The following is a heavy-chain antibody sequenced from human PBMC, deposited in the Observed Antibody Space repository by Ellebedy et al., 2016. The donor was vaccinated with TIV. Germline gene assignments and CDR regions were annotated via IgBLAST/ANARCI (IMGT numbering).Heavy chain of an antibody. Sequence: AASVKVSCKASGYTFTSYGISWVRQAPGQGLEWMGWISAYNGNTNYAQKLQGRVTMTTDTSTSTAYMELRSLRSDDTAVYYCARDHQAYYYGSGSYYKGQYYFDYWGQGTLVTVSS. J-gene: IGHJ4*02. CDR2: ISAYNGNT. D-gene: IGHD3-10*01. CDR1: GYTFTSYG. V-gene: IGHV1-18*01. CDR3: ARDHQAYYYGSGSYYKGQYYFDY.